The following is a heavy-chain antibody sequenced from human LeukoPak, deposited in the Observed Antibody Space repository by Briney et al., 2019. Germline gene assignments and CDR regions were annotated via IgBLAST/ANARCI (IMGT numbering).Heavy chain of an antibody. J-gene: IGHJ4*02. D-gene: IGHD1-26*01. Sequence: GGSLRLSCAASGFTVSNNYMRWVRQAPGKGLEWVSLIYSGGSTYYADSVKGRFIISRDNSKNTLYLQMNSLRAEDTAVYYCARDLTVGPTTDYFDYWGQGTLVTVSS. CDR1: GFTVSNNY. V-gene: IGHV3-66*01. CDR3: ARDLTVGPTTDYFDY. CDR2: IYSGGST.